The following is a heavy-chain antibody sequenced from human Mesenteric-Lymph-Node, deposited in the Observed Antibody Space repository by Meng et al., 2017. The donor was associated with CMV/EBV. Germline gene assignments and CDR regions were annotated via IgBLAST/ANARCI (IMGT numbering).Heavy chain of an antibody. CDR2: ITGTSASL. CDR1: GFVFSNYD. CDR3: ARLNYYDSSGYRRYYYYGMDV. J-gene: IGHJ6*02. V-gene: IGHV3-21*01. Sequence: GGSLRLSCAASGFVFSNYDMNWVRQAPGKGLEWVSSITGTSASLFYADSVKGRFTISRDNAKKSLYLQMSSLKAEDTAVYYCARLNYYDSSGYRRYYYYGMDVWGQGTTVTVSS. D-gene: IGHD3-22*01.